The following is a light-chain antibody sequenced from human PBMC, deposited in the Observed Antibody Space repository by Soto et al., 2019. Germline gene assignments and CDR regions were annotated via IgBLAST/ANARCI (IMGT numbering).Light chain of an antibody. J-gene: IGKJ2*02. CDR3: QQYGSSRT. CDR2: GAS. Sequence: ESVLTQSPGTLSLSPGERATLSCRASQSVSSSYLAWYQQKPGQAPRLLIYGASSRATGIPDRFSGSGSGTVFTLTISRLEPEDFAVYYCQQYGSSRTFGQGTKLEIK. CDR1: QSVSSSY. V-gene: IGKV3-20*01.